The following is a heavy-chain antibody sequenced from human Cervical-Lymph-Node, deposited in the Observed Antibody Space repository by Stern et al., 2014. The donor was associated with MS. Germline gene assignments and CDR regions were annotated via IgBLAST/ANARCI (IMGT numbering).Heavy chain of an antibody. J-gene: IGHJ6*02. Sequence: VQLVESGGAVVQPGGSLRLSCEASGFTFSNYGMNWVRQAPGKGLEWVTLIWYGGSKESYADSVKCRFTISRDNSKNMLYLQIHSLRVEDTAVYFCARETGGHRNYYGLDVWGQGTTITVSS. D-gene: IGHD6-25*01. CDR2: IWYGGSKE. CDR1: GFTFSNYG. V-gene: IGHV3-33*01. CDR3: ARETGGHRNYYGLDV.